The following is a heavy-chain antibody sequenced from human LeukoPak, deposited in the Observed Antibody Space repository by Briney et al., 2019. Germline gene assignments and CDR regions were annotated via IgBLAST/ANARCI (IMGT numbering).Heavy chain of an antibody. Sequence: GGSLRLSCAASGFTFSTYSMNWVRQAPGKGLEWVSYISSSSSTIYYADSVKGRFTISRDNAKNSLYLQMNSLRAEDTAVYYCARGSTYYDSSGQVPFDYWGQGTLVTVS. V-gene: IGHV3-48*01. D-gene: IGHD3-22*01. CDR1: GFTFSTYS. J-gene: IGHJ4*02. CDR3: ARGSTYYDSSGQVPFDY. CDR2: ISSSSSTI.